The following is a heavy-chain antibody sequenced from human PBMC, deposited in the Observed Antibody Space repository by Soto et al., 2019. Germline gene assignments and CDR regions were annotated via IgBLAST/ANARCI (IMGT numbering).Heavy chain of an antibody. CDR3: ARDLALAGNY. Sequence: PGGSLRLSCAASGFTFSSYAMHWVRQAPGKGLEWVAVISYDGSNKYYADSVKGRFTISRDNANNSLFPQMNSLRAEDTAIYYCARDLALAGNYWGQGALVTVSS. J-gene: IGHJ4*02. CDR1: GFTFSSYA. V-gene: IGHV3-30-3*01. D-gene: IGHD6-19*01. CDR2: ISYDGSNK.